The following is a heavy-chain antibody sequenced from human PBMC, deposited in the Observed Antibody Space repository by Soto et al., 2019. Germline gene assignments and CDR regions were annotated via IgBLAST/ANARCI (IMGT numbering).Heavy chain of an antibody. CDR2: IRSKANSYAT. CDR1: GFTFSGSA. V-gene: IGHV3-73*02. J-gene: IGHJ4*01. Sequence: EVQLVESGGGLVQPGGSLKLSCAASGFTFSGSAMHWVRQASGKGLEWVGRIRSKANSYATAYAASVKGRFTISRDDSKNTAYLQMNRLRTEDTAVYYCTREDVGFWVIDYWRHGTLVTVSS. CDR3: TREDVGFWVIDY. D-gene: IGHD1-26*01.